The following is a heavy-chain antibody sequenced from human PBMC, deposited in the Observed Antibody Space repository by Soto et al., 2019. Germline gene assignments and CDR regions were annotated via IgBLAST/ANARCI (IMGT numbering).Heavy chain of an antibody. CDR3: ARSYYGDYKMAFDD. D-gene: IGHD4-17*01. J-gene: IGHJ4*02. V-gene: IGHV4-59*01. CDR2: MYHSGIT. Sequence: PSETLSLTCTVSGGSITGYHWSWIRQPPGKGLEWIGYMYHSGITYYNPSLKSRVTISVDRSKNQFSLKLSSVTAADTAVYYCARSYYGDYKMAFDDWGQGTLVTVSS. CDR1: GGSITGYH.